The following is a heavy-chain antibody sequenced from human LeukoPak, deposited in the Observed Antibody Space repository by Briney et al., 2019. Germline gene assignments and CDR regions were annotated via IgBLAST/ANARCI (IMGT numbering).Heavy chain of an antibody. CDR2: IRSKANSYAT. Sequence: GGSLRLSCAASGFTFSGSAMHWVRQASGKGLEWVGRIRSKANSYATAYAASVKGRFTISRDDSKNTAYLQMNSLKTEDTAVYYCTRVQMATIGLDYWGQGTLVTVSS. V-gene: IGHV3-73*01. CDR1: GFTFSGSA. D-gene: IGHD5-24*01. J-gene: IGHJ4*02. CDR3: TRVQMATIGLDY.